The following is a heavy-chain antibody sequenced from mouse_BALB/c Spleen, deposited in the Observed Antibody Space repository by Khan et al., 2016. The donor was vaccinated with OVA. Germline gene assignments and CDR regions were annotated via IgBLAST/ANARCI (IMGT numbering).Heavy chain of an antibody. V-gene: IGHV1-7*01. D-gene: IGHD6-1*01. CDR3: AASILFYYSMDD. CDR1: GYTFTSYW. Sequence: VQLQESGAELAKPGASVKMSCKASGYTFTSYWMHWVKQRPGQGLEWIGYINPSTGYTESNQKFKDKATLTTDKSSSTAYMQLSSLTSEDSAVYYCAASILFYYSMDDWGQGTSVTVSS. CDR2: INPSTGYT. J-gene: IGHJ4*01.